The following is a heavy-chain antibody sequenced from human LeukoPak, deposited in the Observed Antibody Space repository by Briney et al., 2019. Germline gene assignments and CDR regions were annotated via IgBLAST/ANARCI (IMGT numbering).Heavy chain of an antibody. CDR1: GGSFSGYY. V-gene: IGHV4-34*01. CDR2: ISHSGST. CDR3: ASRNGSPD. D-gene: IGHD2-8*01. Sequence: SETLSLTCAVYGGSFSGYYWSWIRQPPGKGLEWIGEISHSGSTNYNPSLKSRVTISVDTSKNQFSLKLSSVTAADTAVYYCASRNGSPDWGQGTLVTVSS. J-gene: IGHJ4*02.